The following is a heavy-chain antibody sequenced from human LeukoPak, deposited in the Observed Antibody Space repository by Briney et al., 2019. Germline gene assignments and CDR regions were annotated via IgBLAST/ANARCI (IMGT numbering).Heavy chain of an antibody. CDR1: GFTFSSYW. D-gene: IGHD6-13*01. CDR2: IKQDGSEK. CDR3: TRDPIATAASGGDY. J-gene: IGHJ4*02. V-gene: IGHV3-7*01. Sequence: GGSLRLSCAASGFTFSSYWMSWVRQAPGKGLEWVANIKQDGSEKYYVDSVKGRFTISRDNAKNSLYLQMNSLRAEDTAVYYCTRDPIATAASGGDYWGQGTLVTVSS.